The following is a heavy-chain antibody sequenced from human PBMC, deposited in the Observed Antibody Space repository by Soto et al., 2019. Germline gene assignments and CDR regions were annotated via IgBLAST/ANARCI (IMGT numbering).Heavy chain of an antibody. CDR2: ISGGGGGT. CDR3: AKDMGQWLDIFEY. D-gene: IGHD6-19*01. V-gene: IGHV3-23*01. Sequence: RGSLRLSSAGSGFTLSRSAMSWVRQAPGKGLEWVSGISGGGGGTYYADSVKGRFTISRDISKNTVYLHMDGLRVEDTAVYYCAKDMGQWLDIFEYWGQGTLVTVSS. CDR1: GFTLSRSA. J-gene: IGHJ4*02.